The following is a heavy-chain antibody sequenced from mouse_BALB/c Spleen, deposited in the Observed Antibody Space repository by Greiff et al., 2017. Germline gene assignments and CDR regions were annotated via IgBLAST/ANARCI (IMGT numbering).Heavy chain of an antibody. CDR3: ARGGHYGSSVFDY. CDR1: GFTFSDYY. CDR2: ISDGGSYT. V-gene: IGHV5-4*02. D-gene: IGHD1-1*01. J-gene: IGHJ2*01. Sequence: EVKVVESGGGLVKPGGSLKLSCAASGFTFSDYYMDWVRQTPEHRLEWVATISDGGSYTYYPDSVKGRFTISRENAKNNLYLQMSSLKSEDTAMYYCARGGHYGSSVFDYWGQGTTLTVSS.